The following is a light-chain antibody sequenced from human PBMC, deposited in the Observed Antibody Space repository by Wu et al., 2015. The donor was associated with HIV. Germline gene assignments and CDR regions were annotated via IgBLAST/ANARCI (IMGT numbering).Light chain of an antibody. CDR1: QTINTC. Sequence: DIQMTQSPSSLSASLGDRVTITCRASQTINTCLNWYRQKPGKAPELLIYAASNLQSGVPSRFSGSGSGTDFTLTISSLQPEDFATYYCQQTYTVPPTFGPGTKVDV. J-gene: IGKJ3*01. CDR3: QQTYTVPPT. CDR2: AAS. V-gene: IGKV1-39*01.